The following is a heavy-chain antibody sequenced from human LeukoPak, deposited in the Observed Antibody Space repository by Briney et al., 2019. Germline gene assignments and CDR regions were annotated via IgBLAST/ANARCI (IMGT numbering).Heavy chain of an antibody. CDR3: ARGLTSYSRSSYWFDP. V-gene: IGHV4-59*01. J-gene: IGHJ5*02. Sequence: SETLSLTCAVSRGSISSYYWSWIRQPPGKGLEWIGYIYYSGSPNYNPSLRSRVTISVDTSKNQFSLKLSSVTAADTVIYYCARGLTSYSRSSYWFDPWGQGTLVTVSS. CDR1: RGSISSYY. CDR2: IYYSGSP. D-gene: IGHD6-6*01.